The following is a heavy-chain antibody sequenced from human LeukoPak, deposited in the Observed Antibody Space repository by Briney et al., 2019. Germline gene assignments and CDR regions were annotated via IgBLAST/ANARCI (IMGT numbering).Heavy chain of an antibody. V-gene: IGHV4-34*01. Sequence: SETLSLTCAVYGGSFSGYNWSWIRQPPGKGLEWIGEINHSGSTNYNPSLKSRVTISVDTSKNQFSLKLSSVTAADTAVYYCARSLPGSPGYSSSYIDYWGQGTLVTVSS. D-gene: IGHD6-13*01. J-gene: IGHJ4*02. CDR1: GGSFSGYN. CDR2: INHSGST. CDR3: ARSLPGSPGYSSSYIDY.